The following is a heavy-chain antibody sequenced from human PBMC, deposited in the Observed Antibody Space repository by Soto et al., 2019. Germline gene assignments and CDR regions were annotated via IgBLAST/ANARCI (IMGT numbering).Heavy chain of an antibody. Sequence: ASVKGCCKASGYTFTSYGISWVRQAPGQGLEWMGWISAYNGNTNYAQKLQGRVTMTTDTSTSTAYMELRSLRSDDTAVYYCARCYRIAAAGTSDYWGHGTLVTVSS. D-gene: IGHD6-13*01. CDR3: ARCYRIAAAGTSDY. V-gene: IGHV1-18*01. J-gene: IGHJ4*01. CDR1: GYTFTSYG. CDR2: ISAYNGNT.